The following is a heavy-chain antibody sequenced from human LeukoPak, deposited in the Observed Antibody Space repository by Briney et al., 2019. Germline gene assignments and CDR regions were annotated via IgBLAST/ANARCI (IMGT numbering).Heavy chain of an antibody. CDR3: AKCPSNFWSGYLYNDYYYYMDV. Sequence: PGGSLRLSCAASGFTVSSNYMSWVRQAPGKGLEWVSAISGSGGSTYYADSVKGRFTISRDNSKNTLYLQMNSLRAEDTAVYYCAKCPSNFWSGYLYNDYYYYMDVWGKGTTVTVSS. CDR2: ISGSGGST. CDR1: GFTVSSNY. J-gene: IGHJ6*03. D-gene: IGHD3-3*01. V-gene: IGHV3-23*01.